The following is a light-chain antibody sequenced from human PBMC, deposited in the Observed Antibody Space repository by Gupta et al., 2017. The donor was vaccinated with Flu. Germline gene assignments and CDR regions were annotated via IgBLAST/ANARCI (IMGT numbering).Light chain of an antibody. Sequence: QSAPTQPRSVFGSPGQSFTISCTGSRNDVGGSNRVSWNHQRPGKAPKLILYDVTERPSGVPDRFSGSKSDNTASLTIAGIQADDEADYYGSSHAGRVTWVFGTGTTVTVL. V-gene: IGLV2-11*01. J-gene: IGLJ1*01. CDR1: RNDVGGSNR. CDR2: DVT. CDR3: SSHAGRVTWV.